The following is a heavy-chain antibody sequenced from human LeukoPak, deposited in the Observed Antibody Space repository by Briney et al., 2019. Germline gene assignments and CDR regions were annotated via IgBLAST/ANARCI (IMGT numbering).Heavy chain of an antibody. D-gene: IGHD2-2*01. V-gene: IGHV4-34*01. J-gene: IGHJ3*02. Sequence: PSETLSLTCAVYDGSFSGYYWSWIRQPPGKGLEWIGEINHSGSTNYNPSLKSRVTISVDTSKNQFSLKLSSVTAADTAVYYCARHGNIVVIPDASKAFDIWGQGTMVTVSS. CDR3: ARHGNIVVIPDASKAFDI. CDR2: INHSGST. CDR1: DGSFSGYY.